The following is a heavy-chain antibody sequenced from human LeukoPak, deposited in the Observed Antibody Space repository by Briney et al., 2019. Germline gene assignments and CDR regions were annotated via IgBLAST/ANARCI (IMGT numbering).Heavy chain of an antibody. CDR3: ARVSPPY. CDR2: ISSSSSTI. Sequence: SGGSLRLSCAASGFTFSSYSMNWVRRAPGKVLEWLSYISSSSSTIYYADSVKGRFTISRDDAKNSLYLQMNSLRAEDTAVYYCARVSPPYWGQGTLVTVSS. CDR1: GFTFSSYS. V-gene: IGHV3-48*04. J-gene: IGHJ4*02.